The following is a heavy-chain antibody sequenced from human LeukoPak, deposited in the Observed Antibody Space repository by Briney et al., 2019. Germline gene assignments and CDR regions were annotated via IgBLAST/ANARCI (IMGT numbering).Heavy chain of an antibody. J-gene: IGHJ5*02. CDR2: IYYSGST. CDR3: ARANLYYYGSGTMGFDP. V-gene: IGHV4-39*07. CDR1: GGSISSSSYY. D-gene: IGHD3-10*01. Sequence: SETLSLTCTVSGGSISSSSYYWGWIRQPPGKGLEWIGSIYYSGSTYYNPSLKSRVTISVDTSKNQFSLKLSSVTAADTAVYYCARANLYYYGSGTMGFDPWGQGTLVTVSS.